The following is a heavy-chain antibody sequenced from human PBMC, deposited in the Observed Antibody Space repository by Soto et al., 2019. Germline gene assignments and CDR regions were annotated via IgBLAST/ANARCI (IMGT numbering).Heavy chain of an antibody. CDR2: INPNSGGT. D-gene: IGHD3-9*01. CDR1: GYTFTGYY. V-gene: IGHV1-2*02. Sequence: ASVKVSCKASGYTFTGYYMHWVRQAPGQGLEWMGWINPNSGGTNYAQKFQGRVTMTRDTSISTAYMELSRLRSDDTAVYYCARVDDILTGYPPPYYYYGTDVWGQGTTVTVSS. J-gene: IGHJ6*02. CDR3: ARVDDILTGYPPPYYYYGTDV.